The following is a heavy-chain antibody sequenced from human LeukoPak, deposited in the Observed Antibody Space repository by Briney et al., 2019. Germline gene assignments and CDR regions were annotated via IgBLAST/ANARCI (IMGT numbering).Heavy chain of an antibody. V-gene: IGHV1-69*13. Sequence: GASVKVSCKASGYTFTGYYMHWVRQAPGQGLEWMGGIIPIFGTANYAQKFQGRVTITADESTSTAYMELSSLRSEDTAVYYCARTLNYCSSTTCTWDPVGYWGQGTLVTVSS. CDR3: ARTLNYCSSTTCTWDPVGY. CDR2: IIPIFGTA. D-gene: IGHD2-2*01. CDR1: GYTFTGYY. J-gene: IGHJ4*02.